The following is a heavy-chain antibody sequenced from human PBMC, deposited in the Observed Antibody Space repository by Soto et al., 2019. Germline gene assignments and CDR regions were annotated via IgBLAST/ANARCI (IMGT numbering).Heavy chain of an antibody. CDR1: GGTFSSYA. CDR2: IIPIFGTA. Sequence: ASVKVSCQASGGTFSSYAISWVRQAPGQGHEWMGGIIPIFGTANYAQKFQGRVTITADKSTSTAYMELSSLRSEDTAVYYCARSYYYGSETQLYWGQGTLGTVSS. J-gene: IGHJ4*02. D-gene: IGHD3-10*01. CDR3: ARSYYYGSETQLY. V-gene: IGHV1-69*06.